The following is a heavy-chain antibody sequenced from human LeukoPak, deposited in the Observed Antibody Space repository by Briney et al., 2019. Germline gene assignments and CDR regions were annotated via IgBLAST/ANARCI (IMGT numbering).Heavy chain of an antibody. CDR2: IYWNDDR. CDR3: AHRATGYGFDI. J-gene: IGHJ3*02. Sequence: EYGTTLVKPTQTLTLTCTFSGFSLSASGVGVGWIRQPLRRAMEWLALIYWNDDRRYSPSLESRLAVTMDTSRNQVVLTMTNMDPVDTATYYCAHRATGYGFDIWGQGTMVTVS. V-gene: IGHV2-5*01. CDR1: GFSLSASGVG. D-gene: IGHD1-1*01.